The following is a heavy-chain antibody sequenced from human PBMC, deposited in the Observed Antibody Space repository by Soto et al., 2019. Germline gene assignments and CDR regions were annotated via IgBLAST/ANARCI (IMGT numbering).Heavy chain of an antibody. Sequence: EVQLLESGGGLVQPGGSLRLSCAASGFTVSSYAMSWVRQAPGKGLEWVSVISGSGSTYSPDSVKGRFTISRDSSKNTVDLQMNSLRAEDTAVYYCAKALRFTFTTGYYMDVWGRGTTVTVSS. CDR3: AKALRFTFTTGYYMDV. V-gene: IGHV3-23*01. CDR2: ISGSGST. J-gene: IGHJ6*03. D-gene: IGHD3-16*01. CDR1: GFTVSSYA.